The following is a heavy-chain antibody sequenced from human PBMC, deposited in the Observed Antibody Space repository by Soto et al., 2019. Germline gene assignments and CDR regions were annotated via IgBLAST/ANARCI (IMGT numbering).Heavy chain of an antibody. CDR2: IIPIFGTA. CDR1: GGTFSSYA. J-gene: IGHJ4*02. Sequence: SVKVSCKASGGTFSSYAISWVRQAPGQGLEWMGGIIPIFGTANYAQKFQGRVTITADESTSTAYMELSSLRSEDAAVYYCASGRGTMVRGVLDYWGQGTLVTVSS. D-gene: IGHD3-10*01. V-gene: IGHV1-69*13. CDR3: ASGRGTMVRGVLDY.